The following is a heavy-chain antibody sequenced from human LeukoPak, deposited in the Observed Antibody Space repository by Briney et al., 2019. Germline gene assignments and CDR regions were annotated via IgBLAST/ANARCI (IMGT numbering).Heavy chain of an antibody. D-gene: IGHD3-10*01. CDR3: ASAKRDYYGSGSYYNPYYYYYMDV. J-gene: IGHJ6*03. V-gene: IGHV4-4*07. CDR2: TYTSGST. CDR1: GGSISSYY. Sequence: SETLSLTCTVSGGSISSYYWSWIRQPAGKGLEWIGRTYTSGSTNYNPSLKSRVTMSVDTSKNQFSLKLSSVTAADTAVYYCASAKRDYYGSGSYYNPYYYYYMDVWGKGTTVTISS.